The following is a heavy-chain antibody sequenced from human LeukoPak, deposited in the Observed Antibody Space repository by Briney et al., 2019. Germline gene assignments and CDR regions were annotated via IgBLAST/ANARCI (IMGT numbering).Heavy chain of an antibody. V-gene: IGHV1-2*02. D-gene: IGHD3-10*01. CDR1: GYTFTGYY. CDR2: INPNSGGT. Sequence: ASVKVSCKASGYTFTGYYMHWVRQAPGQGLEWMGWINPNSGGTNYAQKFQGRVTMTRDTSISTAHMELSRLRSDDTAVYYCARRTYYYGFGRGDGMDVWGQGTTVTVSS. J-gene: IGHJ6*02. CDR3: ARRTYYYGFGRGDGMDV.